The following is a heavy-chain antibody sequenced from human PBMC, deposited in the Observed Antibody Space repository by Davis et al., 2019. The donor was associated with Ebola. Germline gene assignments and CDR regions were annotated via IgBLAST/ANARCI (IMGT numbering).Heavy chain of an antibody. CDR2: INPSGGST. CDR1: GYTFTGYY. V-gene: IGHV1-46*01. CDR3: ARDGYNSMEYGMDV. J-gene: IGHJ6*02. D-gene: IGHD5-24*01. Sequence: ASVKVSCKASGYTFTGYYMHWVRQAPGQGLEWMGIINPSGGSTNYAQKFQGRVTITADESTSTAYMELSSLRSEDTAVYYCARDGYNSMEYGMDVWGQGTTVTVSS.